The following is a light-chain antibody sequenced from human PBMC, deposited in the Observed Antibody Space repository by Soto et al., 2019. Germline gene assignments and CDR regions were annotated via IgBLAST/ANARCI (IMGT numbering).Light chain of an antibody. J-gene: IGLJ3*02. CDR2: EVS. CDR1: SSDVGGYNY. Sequence: QSALTQTPSASGSPGQSVTISCTGTSSDVGGYNYVSWYQQHPGKVPKLMIYEVSKRPSGVPDRFSGSRSGNTASLTLSGLQAEDEADYYCGSYAGYNSWVLGGGTKLTVL. CDR3: GSYAGYNSWV. V-gene: IGLV2-8*01.